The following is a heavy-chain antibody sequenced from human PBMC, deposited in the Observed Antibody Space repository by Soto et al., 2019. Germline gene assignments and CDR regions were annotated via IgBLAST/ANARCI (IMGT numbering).Heavy chain of an antibody. CDR1: GYTFTGYY. CDR2: INPNSGGT. V-gene: IGHV1-2*02. J-gene: IGHJ5*02. CDR3: ARKAQGARLSRDP. D-gene: IGHD3-16*01. Sequence: QVQLVQSGAEVKKPGASVKVSCKASGYTFTGYYMHWVRQAPGQGLEWMGWINPNSGGTNYAQKFQGRVTMTRDTSNSTAYMGLSRLRSDDPAGYYWARKAQGARLSRDPWGQGTLVTVSS.